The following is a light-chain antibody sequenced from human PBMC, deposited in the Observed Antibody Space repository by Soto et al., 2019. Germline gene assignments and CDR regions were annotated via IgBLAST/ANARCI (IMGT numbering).Light chain of an antibody. CDR1: SSDVGGYNY. CDR2: EVS. Sequence: CSLTQPASVSGSPGQAITISCTGTSSDVGGYNYVSWYQQHPGKAPKLMIYEVSNRPSGVSDRFSGSKSGNTASLTISGLQAEDEADYYCTSYTSSSTPVFGTGTKVTVL. V-gene: IGLV2-14*01. CDR3: TSYTSSSTPV. J-gene: IGLJ1*01.